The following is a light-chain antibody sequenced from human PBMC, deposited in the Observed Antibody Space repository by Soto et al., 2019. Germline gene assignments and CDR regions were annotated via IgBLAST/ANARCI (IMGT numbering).Light chain of an antibody. Sequence: EIVMTQSPATLSVSPGERATLSCRASQSVSSNLAWYQQKPGQAPRLLIYGASTRATGIPARFSGSGSGTEFTLTIRSLQSEDFAVYYCQQYNNWPPINCGQGTRREIK. CDR1: QSVSSN. V-gene: IGKV3-15*01. J-gene: IGKJ5*01. CDR3: QQYNNWPPIN. CDR2: GAS.